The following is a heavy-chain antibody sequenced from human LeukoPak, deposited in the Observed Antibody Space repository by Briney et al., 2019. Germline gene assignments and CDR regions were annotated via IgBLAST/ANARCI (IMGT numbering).Heavy chain of an antibody. CDR2: ISVYNGNT. CDR3: ARLGYGVNSADY. V-gene: IGHV1-18*01. CDR1: GYTSGYTFANYG. Sequence: ASVKVSCKASGYTSGYTFANYGISWVRQAPGQGLEWMGWISVYNGNTNYAQKLQGRVTMTTDTSTSTAYMEFRSLRSDDTAVYYCARLGYGVNSADYWGQGTLVTVSS. J-gene: IGHJ4*02. D-gene: IGHD4-23*01.